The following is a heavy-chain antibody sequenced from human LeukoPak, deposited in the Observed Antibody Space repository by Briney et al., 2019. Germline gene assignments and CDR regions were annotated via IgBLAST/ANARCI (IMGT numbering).Heavy chain of an antibody. D-gene: IGHD2-15*01. CDR1: GGSISSGSYY. CDR3: ARSIASSFYYMDV. Sequence: SETLSLTCTVSGGSISSGSYYWSWIRQPAGKGLEWIGRIYTSGSTNYNPSLKSRVTISVDTSKNQFSLKLSSVTAADTAVYYCARSIASSFYYMDVWGKGTTITVPS. V-gene: IGHV4-61*02. CDR2: IYTSGST. J-gene: IGHJ6*03.